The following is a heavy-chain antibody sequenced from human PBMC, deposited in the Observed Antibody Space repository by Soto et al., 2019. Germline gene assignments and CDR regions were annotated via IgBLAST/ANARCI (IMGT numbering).Heavy chain of an antibody. V-gene: IGHV3-30*18. CDR3: AKLYPAAGALRGVDY. CDR2: ISYDGSNK. J-gene: IGHJ4*02. Sequence: GGSLRLSCAASGFTFSSYGMHWVRQAPGKGLEWVAVISYDGSNKYYADSVKGRFTISRDNSKNTLYLQMNSLRAEDTAVYYCAKLYPAAGALRGVDYWGQGTLVTVSS. D-gene: IGHD6-13*01. CDR1: GFTFSSYG.